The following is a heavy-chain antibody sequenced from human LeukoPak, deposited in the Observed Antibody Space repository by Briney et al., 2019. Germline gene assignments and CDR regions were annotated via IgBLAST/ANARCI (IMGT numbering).Heavy chain of an antibody. CDR2: IIPIFGTA. CDR3: ARGQDSATVTTIVGFDP. D-gene: IGHD4-17*01. Sequence: ASVKVSCKASGGTFSSYAISWVRQAPGQGLEWMGGIIPIFGTANYAQKFQGRVTITADESTSTAYMELSSLRSEDTAVYYCARGQDSATVTTIVGFDPWGQGTLVTVSS. CDR1: GGTFSSYA. J-gene: IGHJ5*02. V-gene: IGHV1-69*13.